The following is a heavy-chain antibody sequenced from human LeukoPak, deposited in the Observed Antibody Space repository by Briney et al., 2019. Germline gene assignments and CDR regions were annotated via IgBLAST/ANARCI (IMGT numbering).Heavy chain of an antibody. CDR3: AKFLFQAEDGIRDGEPFDI. V-gene: IGHV3-23*01. J-gene: IGHJ3*02. D-gene: IGHD5-24*01. Sequence: GGSLRLSCAASGFTFSSSSTSWLRQAPGKGLEWFSIITGNGNTKYYADNVKGRFTIYSDNSKITLYLQMNSLRGEDTATYCCAKFLFQAEDGIRDGEPFDIWGQGTMVTVSS. CDR1: GFTFSSSS. CDR2: ITGNGNTK.